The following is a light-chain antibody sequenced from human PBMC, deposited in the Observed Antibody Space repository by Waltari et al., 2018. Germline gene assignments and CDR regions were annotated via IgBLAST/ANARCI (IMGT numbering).Light chain of an antibody. CDR3: SSYTSSSTLVV. V-gene: IGLV2-14*03. Sequence: QSALTQPASVSGSPGQSITISCTGTSSDVGGYNYVSWYQQHPGKAPKLMICDVSHPPQGVSNRFSGSKSGNTASLTISGLQAEDEADYYCSSYTSSSTLVVFGGGTKLTVL. CDR1: SSDVGGYNY. J-gene: IGLJ2*01. CDR2: DVS.